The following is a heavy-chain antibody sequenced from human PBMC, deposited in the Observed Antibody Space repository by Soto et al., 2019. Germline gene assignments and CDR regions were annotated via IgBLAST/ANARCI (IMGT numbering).Heavy chain of an antibody. CDR3: ARVAYGNGWIFDH. J-gene: IGHJ4*01. CDR1: GFTFSNYW. CDR2: IKQDGSEK. Sequence: PGGSLRLSCAASGFTFSNYWMSWVRQAPGKGLEWAANIKQDGSEKYYVDSVKGRFTLSRDNAQNSLQLQMNSLRAEDTAIYFCARVAYGNGWIFDHWGQGTLVTVYS. V-gene: IGHV3-7*01. D-gene: IGHD6-19*01.